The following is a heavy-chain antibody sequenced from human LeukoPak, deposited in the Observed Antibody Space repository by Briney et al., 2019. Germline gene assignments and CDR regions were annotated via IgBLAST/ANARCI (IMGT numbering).Heavy chain of an antibody. CDR2: TFYSGST. D-gene: IGHD3-10*01. CDR3: ARVLTYFYGSGTYPAAHYYFDY. J-gene: IGHJ4*02. CDR1: NASISRNF. V-gene: IGHV4-59*01. Sequence: PETLSLTCTVSNASISRNFWSWIRQPPGKGLEWIGDTFYSGSTNYNPSLKSRSTILVDTSKNQFSLKLSSVTAADTAVYYCARVLTYFYGSGTYPAAHYYFDYWGQGILVTVSS.